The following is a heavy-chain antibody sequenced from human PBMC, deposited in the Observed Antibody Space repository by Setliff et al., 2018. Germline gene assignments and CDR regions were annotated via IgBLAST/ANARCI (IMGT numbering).Heavy chain of an antibody. J-gene: IGHJ4*02. Sequence: GGSLRLSCVASGFRFRSYAMVWVRQAPGKGLEWVPAIAGSGLKTYYTDSVKGRLSISRDESESTLYLHMNSLRPEDTATYYCARVHDGPFSYELKWISFDHWGQGDLVTVSS. CDR3: ARVHDGPFSYELKWISFDH. D-gene: IGHD5-12*01. CDR2: IAGSGLKT. V-gene: IGHV3-23*01. CDR1: GFRFRSYA.